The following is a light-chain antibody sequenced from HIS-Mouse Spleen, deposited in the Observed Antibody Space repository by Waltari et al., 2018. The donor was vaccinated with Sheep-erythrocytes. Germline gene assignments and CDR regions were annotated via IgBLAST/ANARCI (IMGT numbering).Light chain of an antibody. CDR1: SSDVGGYNY. Sequence: QSALTQPRSVSGSPGQSVPISCTGTSSDVGGYNYVSWYQQHPVKAPKLMMYDVSKRPSGVPDRFSGSKSGNTASLTISGLQAEDEADYYCCSYAGSYNHVFATGTKVTVL. CDR3: CSYAGSYNHV. CDR2: DVS. J-gene: IGLJ1*01. V-gene: IGLV2-11*01.